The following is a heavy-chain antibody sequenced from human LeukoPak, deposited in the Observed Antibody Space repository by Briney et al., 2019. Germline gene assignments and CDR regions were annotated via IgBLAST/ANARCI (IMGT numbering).Heavy chain of an antibody. Sequence: GGSLRLSCAASGLTFSGYWMSWVRQAPGKGLEWVANIKQDGSERYYVDSVKGRFTISRGNAKNSLYLQMNSLRAEDTAVYYCASGNWNDRAFDIWGQGTMVTVSS. CDR3: ASGNWNDRAFDI. CDR2: IKQDGSER. D-gene: IGHD1-20*01. J-gene: IGHJ3*02. CDR1: GLTFSGYW. V-gene: IGHV3-7*01.